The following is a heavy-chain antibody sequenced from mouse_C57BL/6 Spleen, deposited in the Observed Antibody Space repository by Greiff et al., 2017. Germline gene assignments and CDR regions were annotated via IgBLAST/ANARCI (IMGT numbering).Heavy chain of an antibody. J-gene: IGHJ2*01. CDR3: TTSAYGNFDY. D-gene: IGHD2-1*01. CDR1: GFNIKDDY. CDR2: IDPENGDT. V-gene: IGHV14-4*01. Sequence: VHVKQSGAELVRPGASVKLSCTASGFNIKDDYMHWVKQRPEQGLEWIGWIDPENGDTEYASKFQGKATITADTSSNTAYLQLSSLTSEDTAVYYCTTSAYGNFDYWGQGTTLTVSS.